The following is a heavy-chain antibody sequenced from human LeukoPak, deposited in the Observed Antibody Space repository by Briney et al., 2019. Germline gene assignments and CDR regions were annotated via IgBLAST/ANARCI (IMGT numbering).Heavy chain of an antibody. D-gene: IGHD6-19*01. V-gene: IGHV4-59*01. CDR2: IYYTGST. J-gene: IGHJ4*02. Sequence: TSSETLSLTCTVSGGSISSYYWSWIRQPPGKGLEWIGYIYYTGSTNYNPSLKSRVTISVDTSKNQFSLKLSSVTAADTAVYYCARAFSSGWYPYSIEGLWFDYWGQGTLVTVSS. CDR3: ARAFSSGWYPYSIEGLWFDY. CDR1: GGSISSYY.